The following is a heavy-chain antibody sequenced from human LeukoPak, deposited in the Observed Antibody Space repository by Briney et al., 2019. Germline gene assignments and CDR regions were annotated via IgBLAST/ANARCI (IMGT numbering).Heavy chain of an antibody. J-gene: IGHJ4*02. D-gene: IGHD5-12*01. V-gene: IGHV4-59*01. CDR1: GGSISTFH. CDR3: ARGGGGYAADY. CDR2: IYHTGTT. Sequence: SETLSLTCTVSGGSISTFHWSWIRQPPGKGLEWIGYIYHTGTTNYSPSLKSRVTISVDTSKNQLSLKLNSVIAADTAVYYCARGGGGYAADYWGQGTLVTVSS.